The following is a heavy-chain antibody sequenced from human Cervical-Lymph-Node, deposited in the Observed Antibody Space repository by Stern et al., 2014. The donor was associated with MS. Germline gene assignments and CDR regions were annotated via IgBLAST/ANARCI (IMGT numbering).Heavy chain of an antibody. J-gene: IGHJ6*02. CDR2: FDPEHGET. Sequence: VQLVESGAEVNKPGASVKVSCKVSGYTLSEISMHWVRQAPGKGLEWKGGFDPEHGETRYAQKFQGRVTMAEDRSTDTAYMELSSLRSEDTAVYYCATHRGRVTYYYGMDVWGQGTTVTVSS. V-gene: IGHV1-24*01. D-gene: IGHD2-21*02. CDR1: GYTLSEIS. CDR3: ATHRGRVTYYYGMDV.